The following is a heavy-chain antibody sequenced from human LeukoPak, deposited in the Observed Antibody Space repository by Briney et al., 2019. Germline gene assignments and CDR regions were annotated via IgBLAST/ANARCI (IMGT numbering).Heavy chain of an antibody. J-gene: IGHJ4*02. D-gene: IGHD5-24*01. CDR1: EFSVGSNY. V-gene: IGHV3-23*01. CDR2: ISGSGDNT. Sequence: PGGSLRLSCAASEFSVGSNYMTWVRQAPGKGLEWVSTISGSGDNTYYADSVKGRFTISRDNSKNTLYLQMYSLRAEDTAVYYCAKPGYNRFDYWGQGTLVTVSS. CDR3: AKPGYNRFDY.